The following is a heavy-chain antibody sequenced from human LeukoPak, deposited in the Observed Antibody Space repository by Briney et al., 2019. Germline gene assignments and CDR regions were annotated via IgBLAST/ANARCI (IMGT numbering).Heavy chain of an antibody. CDR3: AKDRSRSWALDF. Sequence: GGSLRLSCAASGITFRTYGMHWVRQAPGKGLEWVAVISPDGSDKHYADSVKGRFIISRDNSENRPDLQMDSLRAEDTGVYYCAKDRSRSWALDFWGQGTLVTVSS. V-gene: IGHV3-30*13. CDR1: GITFRTYG. D-gene: IGHD6-13*01. CDR2: ISPDGSDK. J-gene: IGHJ4*02.